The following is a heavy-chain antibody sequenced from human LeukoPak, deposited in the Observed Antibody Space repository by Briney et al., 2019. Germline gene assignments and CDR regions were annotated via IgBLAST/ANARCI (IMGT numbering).Heavy chain of an antibody. CDR3: ATTFSGDRDY. CDR2: MYTSGSI. Sequence: SETLSLTCTVSGGSISSGDYYYYWIRQPAGKGLEWIGRMYTSGSIDYNPSLKSRVTISADTSKNQFSLTLSSVTAADTAVYYCATTFSGDRDYWGQGTLVTVSS. V-gene: IGHV4-61*02. J-gene: IGHJ4*02. CDR1: GGSISSGDYY. D-gene: IGHD4-17*01.